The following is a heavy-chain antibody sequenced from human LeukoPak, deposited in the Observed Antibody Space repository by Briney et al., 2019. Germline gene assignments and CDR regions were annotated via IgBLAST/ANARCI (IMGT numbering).Heavy chain of an antibody. D-gene: IGHD3-10*01. Sequence: GGSLRLSCAASGFTFSSYAMSWVRQAPGKGLEWVSAISGSGGSTYYADSVKGRFTISRDNSKNTLYLQMNSLRAEDTAVYYCAKGTVRGVKGYYFDYWGQGTLVTVSS. CDR3: AKGTVRGVKGYYFDY. CDR1: GFTFSSYA. V-gene: IGHV3-23*01. J-gene: IGHJ4*02. CDR2: ISGSGGST.